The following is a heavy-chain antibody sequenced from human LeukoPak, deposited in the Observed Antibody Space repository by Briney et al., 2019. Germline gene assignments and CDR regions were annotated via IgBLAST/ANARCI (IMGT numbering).Heavy chain of an antibody. CDR1: GLTFADAW. CDR3: TTSGNPSLIDI. Sequence: GGSLRLSCVASGLTFADAWMNWVRQAPGKGLEWVGLIKSKRHGGTTDYAAPVKGRFTISRDDSKNTLYLQMNSLKTEDTAVYYCTTSGNPSLIDIWGQGTMVTVSS. D-gene: IGHD1-26*01. J-gene: IGHJ3*02. V-gene: IGHV3-15*07. CDR2: IKSKRHGGTT.